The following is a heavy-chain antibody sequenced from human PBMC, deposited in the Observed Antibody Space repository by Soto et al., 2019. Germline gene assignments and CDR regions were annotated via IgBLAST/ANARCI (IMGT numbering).Heavy chain of an antibody. Sequence: QVQLVQSGAEVKKPGASVTVSCKTSGYPLTDFYIHWVRQAPGQGLEWMAWINPHTGDTNTALKFQGRVTMTRDTSINTVFMELTRLSSDDTAVYYCAREGGAAPGARREWYLDLWGRGTLVSVSS. CDR2: INPHTGDT. J-gene: IGHJ2*01. CDR3: AREGGAAPGARREWYLDL. CDR1: GYPLTDFY. V-gene: IGHV1-2*02. D-gene: IGHD6-25*01.